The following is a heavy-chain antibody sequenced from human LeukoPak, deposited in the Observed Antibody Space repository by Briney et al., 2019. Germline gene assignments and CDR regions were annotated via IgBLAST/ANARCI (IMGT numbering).Heavy chain of an antibody. CDR2: LYSSGYT. J-gene: IGHJ4*02. CDR3: AAKGNGYTGTYVFAH. CDR1: GFSVTSNY. D-gene: IGHD5-12*01. Sequence: GGSLTLSCAASGFSVTSNYMSWVRQAPGKGLEWVSVLYSSGYTKYADSVKGRFSISRDTSENTLSLQMNSLRAEDSAVYYCAAKGNGYTGTYVFAHWGRGTLVTVSS. V-gene: IGHV3-66*01.